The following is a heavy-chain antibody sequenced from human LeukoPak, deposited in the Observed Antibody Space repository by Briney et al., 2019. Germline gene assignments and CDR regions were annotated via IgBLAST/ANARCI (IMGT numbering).Heavy chain of an antibody. CDR1: GYTLTELS. V-gene: IGHV1-24*01. J-gene: IGHJ3*02. D-gene: IGHD3-22*01. CDR2: FDPEDGET. Sequence: ASVKVSCKVSGYTLTELSMHWVRQAPGKGLEWMGGFDPEDGETIYAQKFQGRVTMTEDTSTDTAYMELSSLRSEDTAVYYCATGDSSGYFDRAFDIWGQGTMVTVSS. CDR3: ATGDSSGYFDRAFDI.